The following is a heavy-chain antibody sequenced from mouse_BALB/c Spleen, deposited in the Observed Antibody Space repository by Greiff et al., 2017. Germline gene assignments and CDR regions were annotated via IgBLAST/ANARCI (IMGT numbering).Heavy chain of an antibody. CDR2: IWGGGST. V-gene: IGHV2-6-5*01. D-gene: IGHD1-1*01. CDR3: AKHLYYYGSKRGAMDY. Sequence: VMLVESGPGPVAPSQSLSITCTVSGFSLTDYGVSWIRQPPGKGLEWLGVIWGGGSTYYNSALKSRLSISKDNSKSQVFLKMNSLQTDDTAMYYCAKHLYYYGSKRGAMDYWGQGTSVTVSS. J-gene: IGHJ4*01. CDR1: GFSLTDYG.